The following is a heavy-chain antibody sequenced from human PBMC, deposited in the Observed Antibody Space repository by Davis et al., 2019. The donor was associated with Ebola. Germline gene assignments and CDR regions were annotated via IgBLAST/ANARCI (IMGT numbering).Heavy chain of an antibody. CDR1: GYTFTTYD. CDR3: ARGGYFDWLTRWHYYGMDV. J-gene: IGHJ6*02. D-gene: IGHD3-9*01. V-gene: IGHV1-8*01. CDR2: MNPNSENT. Sequence: AASVKVSCKASGYTFTTYDIHWVRQATGQGLEWMGWMNPNSENTGYARKFQGRVTMTRSTPISTAYMELSSLRSEDTAVYYCARGGYFDWLTRWHYYGMDVWGQGTTVTVSS.